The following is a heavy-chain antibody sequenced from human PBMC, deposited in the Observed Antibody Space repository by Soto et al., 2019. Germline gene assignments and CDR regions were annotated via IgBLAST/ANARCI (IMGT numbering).Heavy chain of an antibody. V-gene: IGHV1-69*04. Sequence: SVKVSCKASGGTFSSYTISWVRQAPGQGLEWMGRIIPILGIANYAQKFQGRVTITADKSTSTAYMELSSLRSEDTAVYYCARDPNIVGATHGGYYYYYGMDVWGQ. CDR1: GGTFSSYT. D-gene: IGHD1-26*01. CDR3: ARDPNIVGATHGGYYYYYGMDV. J-gene: IGHJ6*02. CDR2: IIPILGIA.